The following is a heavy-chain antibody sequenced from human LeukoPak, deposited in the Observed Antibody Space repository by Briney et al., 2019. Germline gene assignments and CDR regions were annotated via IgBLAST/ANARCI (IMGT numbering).Heavy chain of an antibody. V-gene: IGHV4-59*01. J-gene: IGHJ4*02. D-gene: IGHD4-23*01. CDR2: IYYSGST. Sequence: GSLRLSCAASGFTFSSYEMNWVRQAPGKGLEWIGYIYYSGSTNYNPSLKSRVTISVDTSKNQFSLKLSSVTAADTAVYYCATTTTVVTPFYYWGQGTLVTVSS. CDR1: GFTFSSYE. CDR3: ATTTTVVTPFYY.